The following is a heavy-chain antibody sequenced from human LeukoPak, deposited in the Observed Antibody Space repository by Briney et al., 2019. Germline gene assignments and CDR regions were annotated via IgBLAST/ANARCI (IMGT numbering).Heavy chain of an antibody. CDR2: INSDGSST. V-gene: IGHV3-74*01. Sequence: GGSLRLSCAASGFTFSRYWMHWVRQAPGKGLVWVSRINSDGSSTSYADSVKGRFTISRDNAKNTLYLQMNTLRAEDTAVYYCASDLKWELLQPFDYWGQGTLVTVSS. CDR3: ASDLKWELLQPFDY. J-gene: IGHJ4*02. D-gene: IGHD1-26*01. CDR1: GFTFSRYW.